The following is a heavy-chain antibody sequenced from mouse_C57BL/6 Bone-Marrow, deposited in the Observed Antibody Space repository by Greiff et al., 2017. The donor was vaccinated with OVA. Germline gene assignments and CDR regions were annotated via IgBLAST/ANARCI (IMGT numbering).Heavy chain of an antibody. J-gene: IGHJ4*01. CDR2: ISYDGSN. Sequence: EVKVEESGPGLVKPSQSLSLTCSVTGYSITSGYYWNWIRQFPGNKLEWMGYISYDGSNNYNPSLKNRISITRDTSKNQFFLKLNSVTTEDTATYYCASGYYGSSYVEAMDYWGQGTSVTVSS. CDR3: ASGYYGSSYVEAMDY. V-gene: IGHV3-6*01. CDR1: GYSITSGYY. D-gene: IGHD1-1*01.